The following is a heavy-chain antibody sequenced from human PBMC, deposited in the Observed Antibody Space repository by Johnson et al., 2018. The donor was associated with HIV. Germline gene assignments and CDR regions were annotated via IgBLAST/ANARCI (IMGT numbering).Heavy chain of an antibody. V-gene: IGHV3-7*05. CDR1: GFTFNNAW. Sequence: VQLVESGGGLVQPGGSLRLSCAASGFTFNNAWMSWVRQAPGKGLEWVANIKQDGSENYYVDSVKGRFSISRDNAKNSLDLQMNSLRAEDTAVYYCARDTSGEGRAFDIWGQGTMVTVSS. J-gene: IGHJ3*02. CDR2: IKQDGSEN. D-gene: IGHD3-10*01. CDR3: ARDTSGEGRAFDI.